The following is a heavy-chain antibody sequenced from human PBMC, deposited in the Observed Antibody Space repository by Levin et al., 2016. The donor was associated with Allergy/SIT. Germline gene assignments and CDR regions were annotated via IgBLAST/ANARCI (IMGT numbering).Heavy chain of an antibody. CDR3: ARDYLTRGVDAYYHSMDV. Sequence: ASVKVSCKASGYTFSRYGLNWVRQAPGQGLEWMGWISPNNGNTNYAQKFQGRVVMTTDTSTSTAYMELRSLTSDDTAVYYCARDYLTRGVDAYYHSMDVWGDGTTVTVSS. J-gene: IGHJ6*03. V-gene: IGHV1-18*01. D-gene: IGHD3-10*01. CDR2: ISPNNGNT. CDR1: GYTFSRYG.